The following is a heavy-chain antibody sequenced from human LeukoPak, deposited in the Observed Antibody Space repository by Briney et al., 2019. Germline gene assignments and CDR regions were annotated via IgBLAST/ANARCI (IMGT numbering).Heavy chain of an antibody. CDR1: GFTFNSYS. D-gene: IGHD6-19*01. Sequence: GGSLRLSCVASGFTFNSYSMNWVRQAPGKGLECVSYISSSSVTIYYADSVKGRFTISRDNAKDSLYLQMNSLRDEDTAVYYCARHIAVAGTWAYDYWGQGTLVTVSS. CDR3: ARHIAVAGTWAYDY. J-gene: IGHJ4*02. CDR2: ISSSSVTI. V-gene: IGHV3-48*02.